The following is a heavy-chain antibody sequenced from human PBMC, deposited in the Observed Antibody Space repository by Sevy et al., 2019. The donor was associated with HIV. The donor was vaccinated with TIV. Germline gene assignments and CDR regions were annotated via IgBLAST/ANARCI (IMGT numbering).Heavy chain of an antibody. J-gene: IGHJ4*02. CDR3: ARVPSCGGDCYSVPYFDY. Sequence: ASVKVSCKASGYTFTGYYMHWVRQAPGQGLEWMGWINPNSGGTNYAQKFQGRVTMTRYTSISTAYMELTRLRSDDTAVNYCARVPSCGGDCYSVPYFDYWGQGTLVTVSS. V-gene: IGHV1-2*02. CDR2: INPNSGGT. CDR1: GYTFTGYY. D-gene: IGHD2-21*02.